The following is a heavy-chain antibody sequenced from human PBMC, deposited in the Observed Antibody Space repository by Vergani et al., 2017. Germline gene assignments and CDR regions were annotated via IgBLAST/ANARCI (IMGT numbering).Heavy chain of an antibody. D-gene: IGHD2-15*01. CDR3: ARDYCSGGSCYSGYYYYYMDV. Sequence: QVQLQESGPGLVKPSETLSLTCTVSGGSISSYYWSWIRQPAGXGLEWIGRIYTSGSTNYNPSLKSRVTMSVDTSKNQFSLKLSSVTAADTSVYYCARDYCSGGSCYSGYYYYYMDVWGKGTTVTVSS. V-gene: IGHV4-4*07. CDR2: IYTSGST. CDR1: GGSISSYY. J-gene: IGHJ6*03.